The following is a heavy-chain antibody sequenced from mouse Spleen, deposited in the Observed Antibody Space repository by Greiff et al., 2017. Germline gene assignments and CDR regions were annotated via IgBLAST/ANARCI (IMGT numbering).Heavy chain of an antibody. Sequence: QRVESGGGLVKPGGSLKLSCAASGFTFSDYGMHWVRQAPEKGLEWVAYISSGSSTIYYADTVKGRFTISRDNAKNTLFLQMTSLRSEDTAMYYCAIWLRYYFDYWGQGTTLTVSS. CDR2: ISSGSSTI. D-gene: IGHD2-2*01. J-gene: IGHJ2*01. CDR3: AIWLRYYFDY. V-gene: IGHV5-17*01. CDR1: GFTFSDYG.